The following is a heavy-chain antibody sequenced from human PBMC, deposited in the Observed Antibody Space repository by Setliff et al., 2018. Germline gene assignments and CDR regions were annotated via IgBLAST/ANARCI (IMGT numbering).Heavy chain of an antibody. CDR3: ARRPTGPGAPFDI. J-gene: IGHJ3*02. D-gene: IGHD3-10*01. V-gene: IGHV4-39*01. CDR1: GGSISSSSYY. Sequence: SETLSLTCAVSGGSISSSSYYWGWIRQSPGEGLEWIANIHYNGNLYYNPSLKNRATISMDTSKIQFSLKLISVTAADTALYFCARRPTGPGAPFDIWGHGAMVTVSS. CDR2: IHYNGNL.